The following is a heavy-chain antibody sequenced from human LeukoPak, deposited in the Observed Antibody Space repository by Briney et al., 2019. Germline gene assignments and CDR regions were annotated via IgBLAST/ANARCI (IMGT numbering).Heavy chain of an antibody. J-gene: IGHJ3*02. D-gene: IGHD6-13*01. CDR3: AREPDGYSSSWYGSAFDI. Sequence: GGSLRLSCAASGFTFDDYGMSWVRQAPGKGLEWGSGINWNGGSTGYADSVKGRFTISRDNAKNSLYLQMNSLRAEDTALYYCAREPDGYSSSWYGSAFDIWGQGTMVTVPS. V-gene: IGHV3-20*04. CDR2: INWNGGST. CDR1: GFTFDDYG.